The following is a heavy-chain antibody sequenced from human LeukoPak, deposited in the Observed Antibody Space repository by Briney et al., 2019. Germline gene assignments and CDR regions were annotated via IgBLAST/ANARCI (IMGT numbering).Heavy chain of an antibody. CDR3: AKAYCSSTSCYVDY. J-gene: IGHJ4*02. Sequence: GGSLRLSCAASGFTVSSNYMNWVRQAPGKGLEWVSVIYSGGSTYYADSVKGRFTISRDNSKNTLYLQMNSLRAEDTAVYYCAKAYCSSTSCYVDYWGQGTLVTVSS. CDR1: GFTVSSNY. D-gene: IGHD2-2*01. CDR2: IYSGGST. V-gene: IGHV3-53*01.